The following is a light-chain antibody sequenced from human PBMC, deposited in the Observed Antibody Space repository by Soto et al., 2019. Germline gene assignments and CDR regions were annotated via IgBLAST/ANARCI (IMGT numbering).Light chain of an antibody. J-gene: IGKJ4*01. V-gene: IGKV3-11*01. CDR1: QSINNY. Sequence: EIVLTQSPVTLSLSPGERATLSCRASQSINNYLAWYQQKPGQPPRLLIYDASNRATAIPVRFSGSGSGTDLPSPLSSPEPEDFAGYFFQYRGIWPPGATFGGGTKVEIK. CDR3: QYRGIWPPGAT. CDR2: DAS.